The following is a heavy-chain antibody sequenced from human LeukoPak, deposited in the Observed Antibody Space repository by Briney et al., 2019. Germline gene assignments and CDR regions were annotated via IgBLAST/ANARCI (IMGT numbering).Heavy chain of an antibody. CDR3: AKNFYGDYNVFFDC. Sequence: PGGSLRLSCVASGFTFSTYVMGWVRQAPGKGLEWVSAISGSGGSTYNAASVEGRFTISGDNSKNTLYLQMNSLRAEDTAIYYCAKNFYGDYNVFFDCWGQGTLVTVSA. CDR1: GFTFSTYV. CDR2: ISGSGGST. V-gene: IGHV3-23*01. J-gene: IGHJ4*02. D-gene: IGHD4-17*01.